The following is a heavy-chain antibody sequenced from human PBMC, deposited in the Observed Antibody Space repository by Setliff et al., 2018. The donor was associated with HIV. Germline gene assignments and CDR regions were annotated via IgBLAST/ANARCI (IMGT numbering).Heavy chain of an antibody. D-gene: IGHD5-12*01. CDR3: ARGATLLPGYSDRWEYFYMDV. CDR2: INHSGST. J-gene: IGHJ6*03. Sequence: LSLTCAVYGGSFSEYYWSWIRQSPGKGLEWIGEINHSGSTHYNPPLKSRATISVDTSKNQFSLRPNSVTAADTAVYYCARGATLLPGYSDRWEYFYMDVWGKGTTVTVSS. V-gene: IGHV4-34*01. CDR1: GGSFSEYY.